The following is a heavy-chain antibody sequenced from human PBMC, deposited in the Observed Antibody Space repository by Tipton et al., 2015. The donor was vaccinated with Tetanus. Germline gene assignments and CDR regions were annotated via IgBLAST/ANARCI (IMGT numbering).Heavy chain of an antibody. V-gene: IGHV5-10-1*01. Sequence: VQLVQSGAEVKKPGESLRISCKGSGYSFTSYWISWVRQMPGKGLEWMGRIDTSDSYTNYSPPFQGHVPISADKSISTACLQWSSLKASDTAMYYCARSYYGSGSYKDWYFDLWGRGTLVTVSS. D-gene: IGHD3-10*01. CDR2: IDTSDSYT. CDR3: ARSYYGSGSYKDWYFDL. J-gene: IGHJ2*01. CDR1: GYSFTSYW.